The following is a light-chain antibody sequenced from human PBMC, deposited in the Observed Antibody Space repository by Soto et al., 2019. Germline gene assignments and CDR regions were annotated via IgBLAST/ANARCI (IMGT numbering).Light chain of an antibody. V-gene: IGLV2-8*01. CDR3: SSYAGSNNVV. J-gene: IGLJ2*01. Sequence: QSALTQPPSASGSPGQSVTISCTGTSSDVGGYNYVSWYQQHPGKAPKLMIYEVSKRPSGVPDRFSGSKSGNTASLTVSGPQDEDEADYYCSSYAGSNNVVFGGGTKLTVL. CDR2: EVS. CDR1: SSDVGGYNY.